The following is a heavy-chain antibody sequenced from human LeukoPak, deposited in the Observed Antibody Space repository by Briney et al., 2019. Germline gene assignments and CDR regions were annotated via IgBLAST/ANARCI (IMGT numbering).Heavy chain of an antibody. CDR1: GFTFSNYA. J-gene: IGHJ4*02. Sequence: GVSLRLSCAASGFTFSNYAMHWVRQAPGMGLEYVSAINANGGGTYYADSVKGRFTISRDNSKSTLYLQLGSLRAEDMAVYFCARVLLTGYYYDYWGQGTLATVSS. D-gene: IGHD3-9*01. CDR3: ARVLLTGYYYDY. V-gene: IGHV3-64*02. CDR2: INANGGGT.